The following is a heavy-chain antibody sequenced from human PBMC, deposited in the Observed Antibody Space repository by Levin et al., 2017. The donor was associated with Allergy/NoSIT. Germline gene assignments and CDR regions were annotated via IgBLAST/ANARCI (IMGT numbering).Heavy chain of an antibody. CDR2: INPNSGGT. V-gene: IGHV1-2*02. D-gene: IGHD2-2*01. J-gene: IGHJ4*02. CDR3: ARGPPRYCSSTSCATVVDY. CDR1: GYTFTGYY. Sequence: GESLKISCKASGYTFTGYYMHWVRQAPGQGLEWMGWINPNSGGTNYAQKFQGRVTMTRDTSISTAYMELSRLRSDDTAVYYCARGPPRYCSSTSCATVVDYWGQGTLVTVSS.